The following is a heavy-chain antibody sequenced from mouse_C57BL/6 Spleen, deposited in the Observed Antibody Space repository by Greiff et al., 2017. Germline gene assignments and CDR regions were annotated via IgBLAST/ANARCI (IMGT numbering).Heavy chain of an antibody. V-gene: IGHV1-18*01. J-gene: IGHJ4*01. CDR3: ARSVYYDYEGYYAMDY. Sequence: VQLQQSGPELVKPGASVKIPCKASGYTFTDYNMNWVKQSHGKSLEWIGDINPNNGGTIYNQKFRGKATLTVDKSSSTAYMELRSLPSEDTAVYYCARSVYYDYEGYYAMDYWGQGASVTVSS. D-gene: IGHD2-4*01. CDR2: INPNNGGT. CDR1: GYTFTDYN.